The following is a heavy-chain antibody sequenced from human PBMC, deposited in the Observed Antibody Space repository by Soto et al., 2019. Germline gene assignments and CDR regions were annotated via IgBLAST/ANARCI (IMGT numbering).Heavy chain of an antibody. D-gene: IGHD6-13*01. J-gene: IGHJ6*02. V-gene: IGHV4-34*01. Sequence: PSETLSLTXAVYGGSFSGYYWSWIRQPPGKGLEWIGEINHSGSTNYNPSLKSRVTISVDTSKNQFSLKLSSVTAADTAVYYCARGQDSSSWLPDYYYYGMDVWGQGTTVTVSS. CDR1: GGSFSGYY. CDR2: INHSGST. CDR3: ARGQDSSSWLPDYYYYGMDV.